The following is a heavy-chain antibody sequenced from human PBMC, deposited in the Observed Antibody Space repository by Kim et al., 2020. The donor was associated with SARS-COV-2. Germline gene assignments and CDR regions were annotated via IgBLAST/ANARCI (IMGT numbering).Heavy chain of an antibody. D-gene: IGHD3-10*01. J-gene: IGHJ4*02. CDR3: ARQIRGVIPTYFDY. Sequence: YSKKFQGRVAITRDTSATTAYMELSSLRSEDTAVYYCARQIRGVIPTYFDYWGQGTLVTVSS. V-gene: IGHV1-3*01.